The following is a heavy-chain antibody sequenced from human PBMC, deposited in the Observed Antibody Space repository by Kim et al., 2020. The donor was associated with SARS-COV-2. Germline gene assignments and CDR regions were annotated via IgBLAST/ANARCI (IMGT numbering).Heavy chain of an antibody. V-gene: IGHV3-30-3*01. CDR1: GFTFSSYA. Sequence: GGSLRLSCAASGFTFSSYAMHWVRQAPGKGLEWVAVISYDGSNKYYADSVKGRFTISRDNSKNTLYLQINSLRAEDTAVYYCARDRGGGFFYYYYYMDV. CDR3: ARDRGGGFFYYYYYMDV. D-gene: IGHD3-10*01. J-gene: IGHJ6*03. CDR2: ISYDGSNK.